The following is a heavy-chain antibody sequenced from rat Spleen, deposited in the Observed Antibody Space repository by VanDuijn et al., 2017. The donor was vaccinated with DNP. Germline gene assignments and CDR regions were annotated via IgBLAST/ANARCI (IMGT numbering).Heavy chain of an antibody. V-gene: IGHV5-22*01. D-gene: IGHD1-1*01. CDR2: ILYYGRST. J-gene: IGHJ3*01. Sequence: EVQLVESGGGLLQPGRSLRLSCAASGFTFSSYDMAWVRQAPLKGLEWVATILYYGRSTDYGDSVKGRFTISRDNAKSTLYLQMNSLRSDDTATYYCAKEGEVHNPYYFDYWGQGTLVTVSS. CDR3: AKEGEVHNPYYFDY. CDR1: GFTFSSYD.